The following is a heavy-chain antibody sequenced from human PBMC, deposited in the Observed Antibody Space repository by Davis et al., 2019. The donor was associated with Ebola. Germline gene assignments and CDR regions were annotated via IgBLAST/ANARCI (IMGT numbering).Heavy chain of an antibody. Sequence: GESLKISCAASGFTFSSYWMSWVRQAPGKGLEWVANIKQDGSEKYYVDSVKGRFTISRDNAKNSLYLQMNSLRAEDTALYYCAKECSGGSCLAAFDIWGQGTMVTVSS. D-gene: IGHD2-15*01. CDR3: AKECSGGSCLAAFDI. V-gene: IGHV3-7*03. CDR2: IKQDGSEK. J-gene: IGHJ3*02. CDR1: GFTFSSYW.